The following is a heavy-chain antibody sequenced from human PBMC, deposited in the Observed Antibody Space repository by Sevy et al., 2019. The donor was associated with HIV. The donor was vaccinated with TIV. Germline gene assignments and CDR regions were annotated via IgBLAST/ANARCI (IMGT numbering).Heavy chain of an antibody. CDR1: GFTFSSYA. V-gene: IGHV3-33*04. J-gene: IGHJ4*02. D-gene: IGHD1-26*01. Sequence: WGCLRLSCAASGFTFSSYAMHWVRQAPGKGLEWVGFIWHDGSQKYYADSVRGRFTFSRYNSKNTLFLQVSSLRAEDTAVYYCARGRVGATTSYYFDYWGQGTLVTVSS. CDR2: IWHDGSQK. CDR3: ARGRVGATTSYYFDY.